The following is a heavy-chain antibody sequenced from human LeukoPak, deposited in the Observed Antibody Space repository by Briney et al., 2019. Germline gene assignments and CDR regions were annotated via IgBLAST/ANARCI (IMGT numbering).Heavy chain of an antibody. CDR3: AKDGNIVVVPAAYYYYYMDV. J-gene: IGHJ6*03. CDR2: IRSDGSNK. V-gene: IGHV3-30*02. CDR1: GFTFSSYG. Sequence: GGSMRLSCAASGFTFSSYGMHWVRQAPGKGLEWVAFIRSDGSNKYYADSVKGRFTISRDNSKNTLYLQMNSLRAEDTAVYDCAKDGNIVVVPAAYYYYYMDVWGKGTTVTDSS. D-gene: IGHD2-2*01.